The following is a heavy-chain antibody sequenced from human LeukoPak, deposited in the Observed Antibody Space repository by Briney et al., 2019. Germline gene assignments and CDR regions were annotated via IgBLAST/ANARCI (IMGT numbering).Heavy chain of an antibody. Sequence: GGSLRLSCAASGFTSSSYAMSWVRQAPGKRLEWVSAISGSGGSTYYADSVKGRFTISRDNSKNTLYLQMNSLRAEDTAVYYCAKAFKFGVIIPPTYYYYYMDVWGKGTTVTVSS. D-gene: IGHD3-3*01. J-gene: IGHJ6*03. CDR3: AKAFKFGVIIPPTYYYYYMDV. V-gene: IGHV3-23*01. CDR2: ISGSGGST. CDR1: GFTSSSYA.